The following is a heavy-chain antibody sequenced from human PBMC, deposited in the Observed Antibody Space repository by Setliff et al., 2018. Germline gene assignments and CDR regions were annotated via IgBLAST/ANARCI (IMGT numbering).Heavy chain of an antibody. CDR3: AHIMGRVWDY. D-gene: IGHD3-16*01. J-gene: IGHJ4*02. CDR1: GGTLRTYA. Sequence: SVKVSCKASGGTLRTYAFNWVRQAPGQGLEWVGGILPLFGSATYARKFQGRVTITKDTSKNQVVLTMSNVDPVDTATYYCAHIMGRVWDYWGPGTLVTVSS. CDR2: ILPLFGSA. V-gene: IGHV1-69*05.